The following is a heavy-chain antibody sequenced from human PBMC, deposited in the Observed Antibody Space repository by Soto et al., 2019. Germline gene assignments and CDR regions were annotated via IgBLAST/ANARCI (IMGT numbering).Heavy chain of an antibody. V-gene: IGHV4-39*01. Sequence: QLQLQESGPGLVKPSETLSLTCSVSGGSIGSTYNYWAWVRQPPGKGLEWIGSIYYSGITYYNPSLKSRVTISVDTSKNQFSLELSSVTAADTTIYYCARQRGDPRSAAFDMWGQGTMVTVSS. CDR3: ARQRGDPRSAAFDM. CDR2: IYYSGIT. CDR1: GGSIGSTYNY. J-gene: IGHJ3*02. D-gene: IGHD4-17*01.